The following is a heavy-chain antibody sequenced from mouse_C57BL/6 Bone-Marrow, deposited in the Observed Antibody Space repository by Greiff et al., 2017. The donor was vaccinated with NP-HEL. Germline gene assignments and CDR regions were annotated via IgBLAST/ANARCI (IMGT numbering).Heavy chain of an antibody. V-gene: IGHV1-72*01. CDR2: IDPNSGGT. CDR3: AIWDYYGSSYSFDV. D-gene: IGHD1-1*01. Sequence: VQLQQPGAELVKPGASVKLSCKASGYTFTSYWMHWVKQRPGRGLEWIGRIDPNSGGTKYNEKFKSKATLTVGKPSSTAYMQLSSLTSEDSAVDYCAIWDYYGSSYSFDVWGTGTTVTVSS. CDR1: GYTFTSYW. J-gene: IGHJ1*03.